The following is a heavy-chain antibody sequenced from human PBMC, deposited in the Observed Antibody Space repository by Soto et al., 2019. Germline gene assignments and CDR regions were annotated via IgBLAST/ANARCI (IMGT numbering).Heavy chain of an antibody. CDR1: GGSISSGGYY. Sequence: QVQLQESGPGLVKPSQTLSLTCTVSGGSISSGGYYWSWIRQHPGKGLEWIGYIYYSGSTYYNPYLKSRVTISVDTSKNQFSLKLSSVTAADTAVYYCARDSAPPDLVGMDVWGQGTTVTVSS. J-gene: IGHJ6*02. CDR2: IYYSGST. CDR3: ARDSAPPDLVGMDV. V-gene: IGHV4-31*03.